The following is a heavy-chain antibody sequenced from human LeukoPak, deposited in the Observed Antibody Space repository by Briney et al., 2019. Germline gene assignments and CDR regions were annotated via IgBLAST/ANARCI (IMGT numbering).Heavy chain of an antibody. Sequence: ASVKVSCKASGYTFTGYYMHWVRQAPGQGLEWMGWINPKSGGTNYAQKFQGRVTMTRDTSISTAYMELSRLRSDDTAVYYCARSDSSGWKDYWGQGTLVTVSS. CDR2: INPKSGGT. CDR3: ARSDSSGWKDY. V-gene: IGHV1-2*02. D-gene: IGHD6-19*01. CDR1: GYTFTGYY. J-gene: IGHJ4*02.